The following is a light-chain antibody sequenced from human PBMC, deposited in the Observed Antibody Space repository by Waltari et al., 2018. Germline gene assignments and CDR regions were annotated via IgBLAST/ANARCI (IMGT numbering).Light chain of an antibody. CDR3: QQSYSTPIFT. V-gene: IGKV1-39*01. Sequence: DIQMTQSPSSLSASVGDRVTITCQASQSISSYLNWYQQKPGKAPKLLIYAASSLQSGVPSSFSGSGSGTDFTLTISSLQPEDFATYYCQQSYSTPIFTFGPGTKVDIK. CDR2: AAS. J-gene: IGKJ3*01. CDR1: QSISSY.